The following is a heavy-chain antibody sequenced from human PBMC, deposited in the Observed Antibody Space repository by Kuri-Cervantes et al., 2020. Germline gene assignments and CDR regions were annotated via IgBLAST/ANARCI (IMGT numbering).Heavy chain of an antibody. J-gene: IGHJ3*02. CDR1: GGSISSSSYY. D-gene: IGHD5-18*01. V-gene: IGHV4-39*01. CDR3: ARDHRYSYGLFDDAFDI. Sequence: SETLSLTCTVSGGSISSSSYYWGWIRQPPGKGLEWIGNIYYSGSTYYNPSLKSRVTISVDTSKNQFSLKPSSVTAADTAVYYCARDHRYSYGLFDDAFDIWGQGTMVTVSS. CDR2: IYYSGST.